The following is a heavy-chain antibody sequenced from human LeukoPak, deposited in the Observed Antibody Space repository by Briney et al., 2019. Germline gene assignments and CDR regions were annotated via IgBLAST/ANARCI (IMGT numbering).Heavy chain of an antibody. CDR1: GSRFTSYW. CDR3: ARTVDILSGYYTRFDY. J-gene: IGHJ4*02. Sequence: GASLKISCKGSGSRFTSYWIGWVRQMPGKGLEWMGIIYPGDSDTRYSQSFQGQVTISADKSISTAYLQWSSLKASDTAMYYCARTVDILSGYYTRFDYWGQGTLVTVSS. V-gene: IGHV5-51*01. D-gene: IGHD3-9*01. CDR2: IYPGDSDT.